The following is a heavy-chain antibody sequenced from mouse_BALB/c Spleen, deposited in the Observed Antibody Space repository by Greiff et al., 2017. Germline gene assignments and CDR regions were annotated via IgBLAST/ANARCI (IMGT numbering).Heavy chain of an antibody. D-gene: IGHD1-1*01. CDR1: GFTFSSYA. CDR2: ISSGGSYT. Sequence: EVQRVESGGGLVKPGGSLKLSCAASGFTFSSYAMSWVRQSPEKRLEWVAEISSGGSYTYYPDTVTGRFTISRDNAKNTLYLEMSSLRSEDTAMYYCARAYYGSSYSSYWYFDVWGAGTTVTVSS. J-gene: IGHJ1*01. CDR3: ARAYYGSSYSSYWYFDV. V-gene: IGHV5-9-4*01.